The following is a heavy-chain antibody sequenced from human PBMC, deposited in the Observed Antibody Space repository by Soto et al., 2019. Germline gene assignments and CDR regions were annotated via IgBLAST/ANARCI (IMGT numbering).Heavy chain of an antibody. D-gene: IGHD1-26*01. J-gene: IGHJ6*02. CDR1: GYTFTSYG. V-gene: IGHV1-18*01. CDR3: AREALLRLYYYYGMDV. CDR2: ISAYNGNT. Sequence: QVQLVQSGAEVTKPGASVKVSCKASGYTFTSYGISWVRQAPGQGLEWMGWISAYNGNTNYAQKLQGRGTMTTDTSASTAYMELRRLRSDDTAVYYCAREALLRLYYYYGMDVWGQGTTVTVSS.